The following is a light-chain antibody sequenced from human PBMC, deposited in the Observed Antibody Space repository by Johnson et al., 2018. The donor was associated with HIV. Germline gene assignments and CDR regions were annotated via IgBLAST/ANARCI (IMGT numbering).Light chain of an antibody. J-gene: IGLJ1*01. Sequence: QSVLTQPPSVSAAPGQNVTISCSGSSSNIGNNYISWYQQLPGTAPKLLIYEPTKRPSGIPDRFSGSRSGTSATLGITGLQTGDEADYYCATCDNSLRVFGTGTKVTVL. CDR1: SSNIGNNY. CDR2: EPT. V-gene: IGLV1-51*02. CDR3: ATCDNSLRV.